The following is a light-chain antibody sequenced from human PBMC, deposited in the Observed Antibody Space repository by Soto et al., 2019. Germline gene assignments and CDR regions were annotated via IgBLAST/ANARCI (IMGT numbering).Light chain of an antibody. CDR2: DAS. Sequence: DIQMTQSPSTLSASVGDRVTITCRASQNINNWVAWYQQKPGKAPKFLIYDASTLASGVPSRFSGSGFGTEFSRTISSMQPYDSGSYYCQHLRTFGQGNKVEIK. CDR3: QHLRT. J-gene: IGKJ1*01. CDR1: QNINNW. V-gene: IGKV1-5*01.